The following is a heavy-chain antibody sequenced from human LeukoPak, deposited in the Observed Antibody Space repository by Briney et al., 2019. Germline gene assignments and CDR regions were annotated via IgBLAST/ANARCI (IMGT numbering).Heavy chain of an antibody. CDR3: AREDCGGDCSLHYYHMDV. D-gene: IGHD2-21*02. V-gene: IGHV1-2*02. CDR2: INPNNGDT. J-gene: IGHJ6*03. Sequence: ASVKVSCKASGSTFTGYYIHWVRQAPGQGLEWMGWINPNNGDTNCAQKFQGRVTMTRDTSISTAYMELSRLTSDDTAVYYCAREDCGGDCSLHYYHMDVWGKGTTVTVSS. CDR1: GSTFTGYY.